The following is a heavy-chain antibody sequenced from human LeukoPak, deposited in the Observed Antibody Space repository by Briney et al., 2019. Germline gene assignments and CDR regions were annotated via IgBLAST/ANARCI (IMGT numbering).Heavy chain of an antibody. D-gene: IGHD6-13*01. V-gene: IGHV1-2*02. Sequence: GASLKVSCKASGYTFTGYYMHWVRQAPGQGLEWMGWINPNSGGTNYAQKFQGRVTMTRDTSISTAYMELSRLRSDDTAAYYCARATGYSDAFDIWGQGTMVTVSS. CDR3: ARATGYSDAFDI. J-gene: IGHJ3*02. CDR2: INPNSGGT. CDR1: GYTFTGYY.